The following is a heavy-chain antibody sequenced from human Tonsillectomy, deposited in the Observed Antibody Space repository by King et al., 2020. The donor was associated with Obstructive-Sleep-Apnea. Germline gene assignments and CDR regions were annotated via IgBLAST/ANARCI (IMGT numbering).Heavy chain of an antibody. CDR3: ARNDMITFGGPMIDY. Sequence: VQLVESGGGVVQPGGSLRLSWAASGFTFSSYDIHWVRQTPGKGLEWVAFIRYDGSDKYYADSVQGRFTISRDNSKNTLYLQLNSLRAEDTAVYYCARNDMITFGGPMIDYWGQGTLVTVSS. J-gene: IGHJ4*02. CDR1: GFTFSSYD. D-gene: IGHD3-16*01. V-gene: IGHV3-30*02. CDR2: IRYDGSDK.